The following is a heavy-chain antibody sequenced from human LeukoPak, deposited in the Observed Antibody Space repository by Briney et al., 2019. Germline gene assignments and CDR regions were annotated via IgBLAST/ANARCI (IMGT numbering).Heavy chain of an antibody. D-gene: IGHD3-10*01. V-gene: IGHV3-30*18. CDR2: ISYDGNNK. J-gene: IGHJ4*02. CDR1: GITFSSFG. Sequence: GRSLRLSCAASGITFSSFGMHWARQAPGKGLEWLAIISYDGNNKYYADSVKGRFTISRDNSKNTVYLQMNSLRAEDTAVYYCAKDRYYYGSGTYPLHYWGQGTLVTVSS. CDR3: AKDRYYYGSGTYPLHY.